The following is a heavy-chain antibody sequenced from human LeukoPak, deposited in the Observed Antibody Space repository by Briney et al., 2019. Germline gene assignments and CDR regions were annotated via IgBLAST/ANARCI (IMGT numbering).Heavy chain of an antibody. Sequence: GGSLRLSCAASGFTFSSYEMNWVRQAPGKGLEWVSYISFSGNTRYYADSVKGRFTISRDNAKTSLYLQMNSLRAEDTAVYYCARASSGYYWGVVGYFDYWGQGTLVTVSS. J-gene: IGHJ4*02. CDR2: ISFSGNTR. CDR3: ARASSGYYWGVVGYFDY. CDR1: GFTFSSYE. V-gene: IGHV3-48*03. D-gene: IGHD3-22*01.